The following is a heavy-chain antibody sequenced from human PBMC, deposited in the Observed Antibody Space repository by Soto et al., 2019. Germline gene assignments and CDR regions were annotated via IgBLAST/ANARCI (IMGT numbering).Heavy chain of an antibody. V-gene: IGHV5-51*01. Sequence: PGGSLKISCQGSGYSFTSYWIGWVRQMPGKGLEWMGIIYPGDSDTRYSPSFQGQVTISADKSISTAYLQWSSLKVSDTAMYYCARPPEDDWGYYGMDVWGQGTTVTVSS. J-gene: IGHJ6*02. CDR3: ARPPEDDWGYYGMDV. CDR1: GYSFTSYW. D-gene: IGHD3-16*01. CDR2: IYPGDSDT.